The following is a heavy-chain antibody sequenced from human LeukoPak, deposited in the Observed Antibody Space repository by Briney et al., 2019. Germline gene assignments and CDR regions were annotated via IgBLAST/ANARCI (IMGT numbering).Heavy chain of an antibody. D-gene: IGHD2-15*01. J-gene: IGHJ6*03. V-gene: IGHV3-21*01. CDR1: GFTFSSYA. CDR3: ARDRGYSSLNGYMDV. Sequence: PGGSLRLSCAASGFTFSSYAMSWVRQAPGKGLEWVSSISSSSSYISYADSVKGRFTISRDNAKNSLYLQMNSLRAEGTAVYYCARDRGYSSLNGYMDVWGKGTTVTISS. CDR2: ISSSSSYI.